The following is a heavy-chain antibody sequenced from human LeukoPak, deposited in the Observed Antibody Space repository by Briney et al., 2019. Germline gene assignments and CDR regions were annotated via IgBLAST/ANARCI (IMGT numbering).Heavy chain of an antibody. V-gene: IGHV3-21*01. D-gene: IGHD6-13*01. Sequence: GCLRDSCAPSGFTFSSYSMSWVRQAPGKGREWVSSISSSSSYIYYADSVKGRFTISRDNAKNSLYLEMNSLRAEDTAVYYCAREAAAAVDYWGQGTLVTVSS. CDR1: GFTFSSYS. CDR2: ISSSSSYI. CDR3: AREAAAAVDY. J-gene: IGHJ4*02.